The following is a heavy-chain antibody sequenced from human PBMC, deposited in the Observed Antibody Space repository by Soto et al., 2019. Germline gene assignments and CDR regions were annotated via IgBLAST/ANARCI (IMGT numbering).Heavy chain of an antibody. CDR3: SVYFDDLQEASF. V-gene: IGHV1-2*02. J-gene: IGHJ1*01. Sequence: QVQLVQSGAEVKKPGASVKVSCRASGYTFTRYSVHWVRQAPGQGLEWMGWINPNTGGTRFAPKFEARVTSTTDPSVRTVYMEVRSLRSDDTAVFYCSVYFDDLQEASFWGQGTLVTVTS. CDR2: INPNTGGT. CDR1: GYTFTRYS. D-gene: IGHD2-8*01.